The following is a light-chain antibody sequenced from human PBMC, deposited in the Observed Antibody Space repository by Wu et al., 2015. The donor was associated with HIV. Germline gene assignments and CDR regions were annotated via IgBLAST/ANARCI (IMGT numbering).Light chain of an antibody. Sequence: EIVLTQSPGTLSLSPGERATLSCRASQSVRTNYLAWYQQKPGQAPRLLIYGTSTRATGIPDRFSASGSGTDFTLTISRLEPEDFAVYHCQQYDSSPLTFGGGTKVEI. CDR3: QQYDSSPLT. V-gene: IGKV3-20*01. CDR2: GTS. J-gene: IGKJ4*01. CDR1: QSVRTNY.